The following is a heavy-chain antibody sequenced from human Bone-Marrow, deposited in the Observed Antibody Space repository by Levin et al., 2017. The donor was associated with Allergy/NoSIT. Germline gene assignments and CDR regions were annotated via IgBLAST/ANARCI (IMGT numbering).Heavy chain of an antibody. Sequence: PGGSLRLSCKTSGYMFTKYWIAWVRQMPGKGLEWMGTIYPDDSDTRYRSTFEGLVDISVDKTTSTAYLQWSSLKASDTAMYYCARRGGSGWVFYFDHWGQGTLVAVSS. CDR2: IYPDDSDT. V-gene: IGHV5-51*01. CDR1: GYMFTKYW. CDR3: ARRGGSGWVFYFDH. D-gene: IGHD6-19*01. J-gene: IGHJ4*02.